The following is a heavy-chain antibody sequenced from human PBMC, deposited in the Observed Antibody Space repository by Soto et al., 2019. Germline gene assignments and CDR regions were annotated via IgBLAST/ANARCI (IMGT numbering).Heavy chain of an antibody. CDR2: IWYDGSNK. CDR1: GFTFSSYG. D-gene: IGHD6-13*01. V-gene: IGHV3-33*01. Sequence: GGSLRLSCAASGFTFSSYGMHWVRQAPGKGLEWVAVIWYDGSNKYYADSVKGRFTISRDNSKNTLYLQMNSLRAEDTAVYYCARDQVQQQLAVYYYSGMDVWGQGTTVTVSS. CDR3: ARDQVQQQLAVYYYSGMDV. J-gene: IGHJ6*02.